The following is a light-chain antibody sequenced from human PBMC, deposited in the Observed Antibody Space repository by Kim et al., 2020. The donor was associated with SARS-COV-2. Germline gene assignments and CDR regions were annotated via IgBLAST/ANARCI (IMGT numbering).Light chain of an antibody. Sequence: GDSVTITCRASQDNANSLAWYQQKPGKVPQVLIYAAATLQSGVPSRFSGSGSGTEFTLTIGSLQTEDVATYYCQKYNSAPSTFGPGTKVDIK. J-gene: IGKJ1*01. V-gene: IGKV1-27*01. CDR1: QDNANS. CDR2: AAA. CDR3: QKYNSAPST.